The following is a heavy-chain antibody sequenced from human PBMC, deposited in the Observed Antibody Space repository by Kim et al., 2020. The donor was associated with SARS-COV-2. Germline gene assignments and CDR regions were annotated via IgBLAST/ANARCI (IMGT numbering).Heavy chain of an antibody. CDR3: ARSQLLDFDY. CDR2: ISLNSGDT. J-gene: IGHJ4*02. Sequence: ASVKVSCKASGYTFTAYHMHWVRQAPGQGLQWMGRISLNSGDTNYAQDFQGRVTLTRDTSISTAYLELRILRSDDTAVYYCARSQLLDFDYWGQGTLVTV. D-gene: IGHD2-8*02. CDR1: GYTFTAYH. V-gene: IGHV1-2*06.